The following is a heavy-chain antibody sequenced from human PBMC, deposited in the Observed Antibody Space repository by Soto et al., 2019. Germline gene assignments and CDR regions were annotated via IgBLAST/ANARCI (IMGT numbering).Heavy chain of an antibody. CDR3: ARHHDS. V-gene: IGHV4-39*01. CDR2: FYYSGST. Sequence: PSETLSLTCTISIGSINKSGYYWGWIRQPPGKGLEWIGNFYYSGSTYYNPSLKSRVTISVDTSKNQFSLQLSSVTAADTAVYYCARHHDSWGQGTLVTVSS. CDR1: IGSINKSGYY. J-gene: IGHJ4*02.